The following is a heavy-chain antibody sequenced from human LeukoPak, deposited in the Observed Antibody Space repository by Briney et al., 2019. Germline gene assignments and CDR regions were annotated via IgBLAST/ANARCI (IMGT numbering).Heavy chain of an antibody. CDR3: ARDYDSSGSDAFDI. CDR2: IIPILGIA. D-gene: IGHD3-22*01. CDR1: GGTFSSYA. V-gene: IGHV1-69*04. J-gene: IGHJ3*02. Sequence: GASVKVSCKASGGTFSSYAISWVRQAPGQGLEWMGKIIPILGIANYAQKFQGRVTMTRNTSISTAYMELSSLRSEDTAVYYCARDYDSSGSDAFDIWGQGTMVTVSS.